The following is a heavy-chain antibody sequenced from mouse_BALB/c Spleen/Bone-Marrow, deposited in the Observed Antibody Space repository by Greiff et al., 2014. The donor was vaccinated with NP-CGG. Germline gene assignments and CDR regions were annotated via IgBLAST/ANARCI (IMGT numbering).Heavy chain of an antibody. CDR2: INSGGSYT. CDR1: GFTFSSYA. D-gene: IGHD4-1*01. CDR3: ARGDWDEAMDY. Sequence: EVQGVESGGGLVKPGGSLKLSCAASGFTFSSYAMSWVRQTPEKRLEWVATINSGGSYTYYPDSVKGRFTISRDNAKNTLYLQMSSLRSEDTAMYYCARGDWDEAMDYWVKEPQSPSPQ. J-gene: IGHJ4*01. V-gene: IGHV5-9-3*01.